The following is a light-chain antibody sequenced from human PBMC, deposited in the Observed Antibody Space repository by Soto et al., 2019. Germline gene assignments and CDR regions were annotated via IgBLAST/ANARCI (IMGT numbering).Light chain of an antibody. CDR3: SSYAGNNKL. J-gene: IGLJ3*02. V-gene: IGLV2-8*01. Sequence: QSALTQPPSASGSPGQSVTIYCTGTSSDVGGYNYVSWYQQHPGKAPKLMIYEVSKRPSGVPDRFSGSKSGNTASLTVSGLQAEDEADYYFSSYAGNNKLFGGGTKLTVL. CDR2: EVS. CDR1: SSDVGGYNY.